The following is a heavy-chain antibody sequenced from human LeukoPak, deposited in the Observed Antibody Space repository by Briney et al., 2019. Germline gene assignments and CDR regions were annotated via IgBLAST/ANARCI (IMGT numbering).Heavy chain of an antibody. J-gene: IGHJ6*02. Sequence: SETLSLTCTVSGGSISSYYWSWIRQPAGKGLEWIGRIYTSGSTNYNPSLKSRVTMSVDTSKNQISLKLSSVTAADTAVYYCARTIPHSSGWYSWDYYYYGMDVWGQGTTVTVSS. CDR3: ARTIPHSSGWYSWDYYYYGMDV. CDR1: GGSISSYY. CDR2: IYTSGST. D-gene: IGHD6-19*01. V-gene: IGHV4-4*07.